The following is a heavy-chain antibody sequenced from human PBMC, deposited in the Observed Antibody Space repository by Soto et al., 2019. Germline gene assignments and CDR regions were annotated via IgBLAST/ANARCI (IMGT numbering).Heavy chain of an antibody. CDR1: GFTFSSYA. D-gene: IGHD5-18*01. Sequence: LRLSCAASGFTFSSYAMHWVRQAPGKGLEWVAVISYDGSNKYYADSVKDRFTISRDNSKDTLFLQMNSLRAEDTAVYYCAKDPSVAVNVQLWIYYFDYWGQGTLVTVSS. J-gene: IGHJ4*02. V-gene: IGHV3-30*18. CDR2: ISYDGSNK. CDR3: AKDPSVAVNVQLWIYYFDY.